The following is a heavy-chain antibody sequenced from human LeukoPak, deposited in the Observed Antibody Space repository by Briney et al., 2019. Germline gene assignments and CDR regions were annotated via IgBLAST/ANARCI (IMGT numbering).Heavy chain of an antibody. J-gene: IGHJ4*02. CDR3: AKDIAHYYYDSSGYDY. CDR2: ISWNSGSI. Sequence: SLRLSCAASGFTFDDYAMHWVRQAPGKGLEWVSGISWNSGSIGYADSVKGRSTISRDNAKNSLYLQMNSLRAEDTALYYCAKDIAHYYYDSSGYDYWGQGTLVTVSS. D-gene: IGHD3-22*01. CDR1: GFTFDDYA. V-gene: IGHV3-9*01.